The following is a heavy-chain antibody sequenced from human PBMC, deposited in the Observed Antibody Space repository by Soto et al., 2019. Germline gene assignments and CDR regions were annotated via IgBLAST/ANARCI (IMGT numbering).Heavy chain of an antibody. J-gene: IGHJ6*02. CDR2: IFWSGGSV. CDR3: ARDLTPGGADV. CDR1: GLTFDEHA. D-gene: IGHD4-17*01. V-gene: IGHV3-9*01. Sequence: DVQLVESGGGLVQPGRSLRLSCVVSGLTFDEHAMHWVRKGPGKGLEWVSGIFWSGGSVGYADSVKGRFTVSRDNAKNSLYLQMDSLRAEDTALYYCARDLTPGGADVWGQGTTVTVSS.